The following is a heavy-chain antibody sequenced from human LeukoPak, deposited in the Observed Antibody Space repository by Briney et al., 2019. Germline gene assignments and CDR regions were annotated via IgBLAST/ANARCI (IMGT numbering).Heavy chain of an antibody. D-gene: IGHD3-22*01. CDR3: ARVYDSGGYYGFDP. J-gene: IGHJ5*02. Sequence: SETLSLTCTVSGGSISSYYWSWVRQPPGKGREWIGYIYYSGSTNYNPSLKSRFTISVDTSKNHFSLKLRSVPAADTAVYYCARVYDSGGYYGFDPWGQGTLVTVSS. CDR1: GGSISSYY. CDR2: IYYSGST. V-gene: IGHV4-59*01.